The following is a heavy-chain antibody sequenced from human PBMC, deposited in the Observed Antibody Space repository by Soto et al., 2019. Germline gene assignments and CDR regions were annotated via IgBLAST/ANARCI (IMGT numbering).Heavy chain of an antibody. J-gene: IGHJ3*02. CDR1: GGSISSGGYY. V-gene: IGHV4-31*03. CDR2: IYYSGST. Sequence: PSETLSLTCTVSGGSISSGGYYWSWIRQHPGKGLEWIGYIYYSGSTYYNPSLKCRVTISVDTSKTQFSLNLSSVTAADTAVYYCATERDAFDIWGQGTMVTVSS. CDR3: ATERDAFDI. D-gene: IGHD1-26*01.